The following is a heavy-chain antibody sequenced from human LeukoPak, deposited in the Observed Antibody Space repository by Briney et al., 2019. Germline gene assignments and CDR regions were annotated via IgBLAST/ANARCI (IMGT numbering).Heavy chain of an antibody. CDR3: AREGDYGDYSKSFYYMDV. V-gene: IGHV4-4*07. CDR2: IHTSGNT. J-gene: IGHJ6*03. D-gene: IGHD4-17*01. CDR1: GGYIGSYY. Sequence: PSETLSLTCTVSGGYIGSYYWSWIRQPAGKGLEWIGRIHTSGNTDYNPSLKSRVTMSVDMSTSQFSLRLTSVTAADTAVYYCAREGDYGDYSKSFYYMDVWGKGTTVTVSS.